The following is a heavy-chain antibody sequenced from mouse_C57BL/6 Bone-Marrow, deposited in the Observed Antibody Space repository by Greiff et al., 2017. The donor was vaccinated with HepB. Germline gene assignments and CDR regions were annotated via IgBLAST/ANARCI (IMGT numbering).Heavy chain of an antibody. CDR2: IYPSDSET. V-gene: IGHV1-61*01. Sequence: VQLQQPGAELVRPGSSVKLSCKASGYTFTSYWMDWVKQRPGQGLEWIGNIYPSDSETHYNQKFKDKATLTVDKSSSTVYMQLSSLTCEDSAVYYCARSGIYHGNSGAYWGQGTLVTVSA. J-gene: IGHJ3*01. D-gene: IGHD2-3*01. CDR1: GYTFTSYW. CDR3: ARSGIYHGNSGAY.